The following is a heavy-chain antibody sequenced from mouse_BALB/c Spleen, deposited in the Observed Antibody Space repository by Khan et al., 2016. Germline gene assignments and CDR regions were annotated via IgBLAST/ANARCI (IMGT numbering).Heavy chain of an antibody. D-gene: IGHD1-1*01. CDR3: TRLYYYGTSDY. CDR1: GFDFSRYW. V-gene: IGHV4-1*02. CDR2: INPDSSTI. J-gene: IGHJ2*01. Sequence: EVQLVESGGGLVQPGGSLKLSCAASGFDFSRYWMSWVRQAPGKGLEWIGEINPDSSTINYTPSLKDKFIISRDNAKNTLYLQMSKVRSEDTALDYCTRLYYYGTSDYWGQGTTLTVSS.